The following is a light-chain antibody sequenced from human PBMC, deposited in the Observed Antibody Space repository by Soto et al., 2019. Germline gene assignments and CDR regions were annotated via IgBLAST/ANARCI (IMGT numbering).Light chain of an antibody. Sequence: IQMTQSPSSVSASVGDSVTMTCRASQGVGGWLAWYQQKPGKVPKLLIYATSSLHSGVPSRFSGSGSGTDFTLSISSRQPEDFATYYCQQTHSLPLSFGPGTKVDIK. CDR1: QGVGGW. J-gene: IGKJ3*01. V-gene: IGKV1-12*01. CDR3: QQTHSLPLS. CDR2: ATS.